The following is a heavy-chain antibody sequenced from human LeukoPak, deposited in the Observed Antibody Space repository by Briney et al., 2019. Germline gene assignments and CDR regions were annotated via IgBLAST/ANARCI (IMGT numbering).Heavy chain of an antibody. D-gene: IGHD3-10*01. CDR3: ARESAYSGSYFDY. V-gene: IGHV6-1*01. J-gene: IGHJ4*02. CDR2: TYYRSKWYN. CDR1: GDSVSSNSAA. Sequence: SQTLSLTCAISGDSVSSNSAAWNWIRPSPSRGLEWLGRTYYRSKWYNDYAVSVKSRITINPDTSKNQFSLQLNSVTPEDTAVYYCARESAYSGSYFDYWGQGTLVTVSS.